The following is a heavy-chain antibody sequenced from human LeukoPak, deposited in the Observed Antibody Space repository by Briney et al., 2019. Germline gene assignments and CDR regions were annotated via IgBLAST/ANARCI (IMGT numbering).Heavy chain of an antibody. CDR2: ISYDGSNK. Sequence: GRSLRPSCAASRFTFSSYALHWVGQARGKGLEWVAVISYDGSNKYYADSVKGRFTISRDNSKNTLYLQMNSLRAEDTAVYYCASLELLGYWGQGTLVTVSS. D-gene: IGHD1-7*01. CDR1: RFTFSSYA. V-gene: IGHV3-30-3*01. CDR3: ASLELLGY. J-gene: IGHJ4*02.